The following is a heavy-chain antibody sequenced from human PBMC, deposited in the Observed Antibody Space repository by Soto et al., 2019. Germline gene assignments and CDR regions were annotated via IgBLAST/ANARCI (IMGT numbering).Heavy chain of an antibody. Sequence: TLSLTCTVSGGSINTGDYYWTWIRQPRGKGLEWIGYIYYSGTTYYNPSLKSRVSLSLDTSKNHFSLRLTSVTAADTAVYYCARGVDFEGFSPYGMDVWGQGTTVTVSS. CDR1: GGSINTGDYY. J-gene: IGHJ6*02. V-gene: IGHV4-30-4*01. CDR2: IYYSGTT. CDR3: ARGVDFEGFSPYGMDV. D-gene: IGHD3-3*01.